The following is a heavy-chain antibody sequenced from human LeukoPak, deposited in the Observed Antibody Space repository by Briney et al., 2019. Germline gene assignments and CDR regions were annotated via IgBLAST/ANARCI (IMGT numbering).Heavy chain of an antibody. J-gene: IGHJ6*02. CDR3: ARQIFFLGPGTLRYYGMDV. D-gene: IGHD3-10*01. V-gene: IGHV4-59*08. CDR1: GGSISSYY. Sequence: SETLSLTCTVSGGSISSYYWSWIRQPPGKGLEWIGYIYYSGSTNYNPSLKSRVTISVDTSKNQFSLKLSSVTAADTAVYYCARQIFFLGPGTLRYYGMDVWGQGTTVTVSS. CDR2: IYYSGST.